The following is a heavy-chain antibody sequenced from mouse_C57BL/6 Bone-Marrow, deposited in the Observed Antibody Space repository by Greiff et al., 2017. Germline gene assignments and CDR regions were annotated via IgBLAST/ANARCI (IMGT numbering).Heavy chain of an antibody. Sequence: EVQLQESGAELVKPGASVKLSCTASGFNIKDSYMHWVKQRTEQGLEWIGRIDPEDGETKYDPKFQGKATITADTSSNTAYLQLSSLTSEDTAGYYCARFLLLRPVAVGGQGTLVTVSA. J-gene: IGHJ3*01. CDR3: ARFLLLRPVAV. CDR2: IDPEDGET. V-gene: IGHV14-2*01. D-gene: IGHD1-1*01. CDR1: GFNIKDSY.